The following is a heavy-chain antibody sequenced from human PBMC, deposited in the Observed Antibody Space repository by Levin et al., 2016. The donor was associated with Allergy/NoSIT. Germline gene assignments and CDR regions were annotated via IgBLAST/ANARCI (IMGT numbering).Heavy chain of an antibody. CDR2: ISYDGSQE. Sequence: VRQAPGKGLEWLAVISYDGSQEYYTDSLKGRFTISRDNSKSTLYLLMNSLRPDDTGVYYCARGEDGYGIRSDYWGQGTLVTVSS. J-gene: IGHJ4*02. D-gene: IGHD5-24*01. V-gene: IGHV3-30*03. CDR3: ARGEDGYGIRSDY.